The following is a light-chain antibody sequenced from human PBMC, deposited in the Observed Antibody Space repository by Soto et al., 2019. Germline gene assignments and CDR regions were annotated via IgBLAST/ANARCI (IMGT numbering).Light chain of an antibody. CDR3: SSYTGSAYV. CDR1: GSDVGDYNY. CDR2: EVS. Sequence: QSVLTQPPSASGSTGQTVTISCTGTGSDVGDYNYVSWYQQHPGKAPKLMIYEVSKRPSGVPDRFSGSKSGNTASLTVSGLQAEDEANYYCSSYTGSAYVFGTGPKVTV. J-gene: IGLJ1*01. V-gene: IGLV2-8*01.